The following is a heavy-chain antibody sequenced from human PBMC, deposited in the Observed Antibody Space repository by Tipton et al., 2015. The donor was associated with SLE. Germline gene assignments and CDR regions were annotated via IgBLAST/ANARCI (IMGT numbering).Heavy chain of an antibody. CDR3: AGGVRFLEWLGDY. Sequence: SLRLSCAASGFTFSSYWMSWVRQAPGKGLEWVANIKQDGSEKYYVDSVKGRFTISRDNAKNSLYLQMNSLRAEDTAVYYCAGGVRFLEWLGDYWGQGTLVTVSS. CDR2: IKQDGSEK. V-gene: IGHV3-7*03. J-gene: IGHJ4*02. CDR1: GFTFSSYW. D-gene: IGHD3-3*01.